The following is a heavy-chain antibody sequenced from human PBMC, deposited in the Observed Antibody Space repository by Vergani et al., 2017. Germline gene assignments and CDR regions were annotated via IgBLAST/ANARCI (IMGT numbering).Heavy chain of an antibody. J-gene: IGHJ2*01. V-gene: IGHV3-23*01. Sequence: AASGFTFSSYAMSWVRQAPGKGLEWVSAISGSGGSTYYADSVKGRFTISRDNAKNSLYLQMNSLRAEDTALYYCARGVCGGDCYRYYWYFDLWGRGTLVTVSS. CDR1: GFTFSSYA. CDR3: ARGVCGGDCYRYYWYFDL. D-gene: IGHD2-21*01. CDR2: ISGSGGST.